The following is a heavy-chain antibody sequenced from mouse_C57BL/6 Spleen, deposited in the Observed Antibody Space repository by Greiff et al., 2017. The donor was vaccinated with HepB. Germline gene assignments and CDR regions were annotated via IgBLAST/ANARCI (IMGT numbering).Heavy chain of an antibody. D-gene: IGHD1-1*01. J-gene: IGHJ1*03. CDR2: IYPGGGYT. V-gene: IGHV1-63*01. CDR3: ARAPDYYGSSPYWYFDV. CDR1: GYTFTNYW. Sequence: QVQLQQSGAELVRPGTSVKMSCKASGYTFTNYWIGWAKQRPGHGLEWIGDIYPGGGYTNYNEKFKGKATLTADKSSSTAYMQFSSLTSEDSAIYYCARAPDYYGSSPYWYFDVWGTGTTVTVSS.